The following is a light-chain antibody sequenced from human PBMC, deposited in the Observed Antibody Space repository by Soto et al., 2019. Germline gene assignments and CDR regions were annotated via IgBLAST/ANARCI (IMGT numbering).Light chain of an antibody. CDR1: QGISNY. Sequence: DIQMTHSPSSLSASVGDRVTITSRPSQGISNYLAWYQQKPGKVPKLLIYAASTLQSGVPSRFSGSGSGTDFTLTISSLQPEDVATYYCQKYNSAPRAFGQGTKVDI. CDR3: QKYNSAPRA. J-gene: IGKJ1*01. V-gene: IGKV1-27*01. CDR2: AAS.